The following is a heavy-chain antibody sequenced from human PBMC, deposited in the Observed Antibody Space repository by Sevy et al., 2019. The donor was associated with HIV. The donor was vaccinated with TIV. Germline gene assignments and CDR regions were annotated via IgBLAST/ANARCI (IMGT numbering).Heavy chain of an antibody. D-gene: IGHD1-26*01. CDR1: GFIFTNYD. Sequence: LSLTCAASGFIFTNYDMHWVRQAPGKGLEWVAVISHDGSLKYYADSVRGRVTISRDSSKNTGSLQMNSLRFEDTAVYYCAKGSRATHSAFDFWGQGTMVTVSS. CDR2: ISHDGSLK. J-gene: IGHJ3*01. CDR3: AKGSRATHSAFDF. V-gene: IGHV3-30*18.